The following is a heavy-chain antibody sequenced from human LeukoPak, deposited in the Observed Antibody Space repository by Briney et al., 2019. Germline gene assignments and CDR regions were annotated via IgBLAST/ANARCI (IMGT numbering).Heavy chain of an antibody. CDR2: INPNSGGT. CDR1: GYTSTGYY. J-gene: IGHJ4*02. D-gene: IGHD3-3*01. Sequence: ASVKVSCKASGYTSTGYYMHWVRQAPGQGLEWMGWINPNSGGTNYAQKFQGRVTMTRDTSISTAYMELSRLRSDDTAVYYCARSVRFLEWLANYYFDYWGQGTLVTVSS. CDR3: ARSVRFLEWLANYYFDY. V-gene: IGHV1-2*02.